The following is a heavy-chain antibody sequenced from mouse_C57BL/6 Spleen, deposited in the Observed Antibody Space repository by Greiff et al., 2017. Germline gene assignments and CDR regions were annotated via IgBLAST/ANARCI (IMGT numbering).Heavy chain of an antibody. Sequence: QVQLQQPGAELVKPGASVKVSCKASGYTFTSYWMHWVKQRPGQGLEWIGRIHPSDSDTNYNQKFKGTATLTVDKSSSTAYMQLSSLTSEDSAVYYCATYYYGSRDAMDYWGQGTSVTVSS. CDR3: ATYYYGSRDAMDY. CDR2: IHPSDSDT. V-gene: IGHV1-74*01. D-gene: IGHD1-1*01. CDR1: GYTFTSYW. J-gene: IGHJ4*01.